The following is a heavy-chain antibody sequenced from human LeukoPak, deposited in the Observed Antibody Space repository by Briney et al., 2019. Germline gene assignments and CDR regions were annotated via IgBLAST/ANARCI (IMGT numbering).Heavy chain of an antibody. V-gene: IGHV4-61*02. J-gene: IGHJ4*02. CDR2: IYTSGIT. D-gene: IGHD3-10*01. CDR1: GGSISSGSYY. CDR3: SFTYYYGSGSYGRDY. Sequence: SQTLSLTCTVSGGSISSGSYYWSWIRQPAGKGLEWVGRIYTSGITNYNPSLKSRVTISVDTSKNQFSLKLSSVTAADTAVYYCSFTYYYGSGSYGRDYWGQGTLVTVSS.